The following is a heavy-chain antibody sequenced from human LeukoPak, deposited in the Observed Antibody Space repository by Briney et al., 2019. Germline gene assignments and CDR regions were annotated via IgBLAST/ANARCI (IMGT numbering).Heavy chain of an antibody. D-gene: IGHD3-3*01. CDR2: ISSSSTTI. CDR1: GFNFSTYS. Sequence: GGSLRLSCSASGFNFSTYSMNWVRQAPGKGLEWVSYISSSSTTIYYADSVKGRFTISRDNAKNSLYLQMNSLRVADTAVYYCARGPYKDFWSGYSDYWGQGTLVTVSS. V-gene: IGHV3-48*01. J-gene: IGHJ4*02. CDR3: ARGPYKDFWSGYSDY.